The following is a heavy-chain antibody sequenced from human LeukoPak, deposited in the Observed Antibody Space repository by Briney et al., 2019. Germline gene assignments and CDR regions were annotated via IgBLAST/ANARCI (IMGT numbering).Heavy chain of an antibody. V-gene: IGHV3-9*01. D-gene: IGHD3-10*01. CDR3: ARHITMVRGVIDY. CDR1: GFTFDDYA. J-gene: IGHJ4*02. CDR2: ISWNSGSI. Sequence: PGGPLRLSCAASGFTFDDYAMHWVRQAPGKGLEWVSGISWNSGSIGYADSVKGRFTISRDSAKNSLYLQMNSLRAEDTAVYYCARHITMVRGVIDYWGQGTLVTVSS.